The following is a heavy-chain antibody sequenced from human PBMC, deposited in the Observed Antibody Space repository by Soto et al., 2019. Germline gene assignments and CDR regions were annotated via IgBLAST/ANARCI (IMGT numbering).Heavy chain of an antibody. CDR3: AREFDEFDA. Sequence: SETLSLTCTVSGGSFKSGSYSWSWIRQPPGKGLEWIGYVYHTGRTSYNPSLKSRVSISMDTSKNQFSLNLDSVTAADTAVYLCAREFDEFDACGQGTLVGVSS. CDR2: VYHTGRT. CDR1: GGSFKSGSYS. D-gene: IGHD3-9*01. J-gene: IGHJ4*02. V-gene: IGHV4-61*01.